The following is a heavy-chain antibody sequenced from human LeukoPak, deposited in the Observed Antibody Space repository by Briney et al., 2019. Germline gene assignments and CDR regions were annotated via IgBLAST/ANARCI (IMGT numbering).Heavy chain of an antibody. CDR3: ASWRAISSEAN. V-gene: IGHV3-7*01. CDR1: VFTFRDCW. J-gene: IGHJ4*02. CDR2: TTEHGSDR. Sequence: GVPVRLLCRAWVFTFRDCWVSGLPRAPGRGVEGVAHTTEHGSDRYYVDSVKGRFTISRDNAKNSLYLQMNRLRVEDAAVYYCASWRAISSEANWGQGTLVTVSS. D-gene: IGHD6-6*01.